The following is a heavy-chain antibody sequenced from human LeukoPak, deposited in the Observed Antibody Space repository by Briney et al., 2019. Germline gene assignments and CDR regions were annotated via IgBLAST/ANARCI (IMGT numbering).Heavy chain of an antibody. V-gene: IGHV1-8*01. D-gene: IGHD6-19*01. CDR1: GYTFSSYD. J-gene: IGHJ4*02. CDR2: MNPNSGNT. Sequence: ASVKVSCKASGYTFSSYDINWVRQATGQGLEWMGWMNPNSGNTGYAQKFQGRVTMTRNTSISTAYMELSRLRSEDTAVYYCARPRYSSGWRLAAVDYWGQGTLVTVSS. CDR3: ARPRYSSGWRLAAVDY.